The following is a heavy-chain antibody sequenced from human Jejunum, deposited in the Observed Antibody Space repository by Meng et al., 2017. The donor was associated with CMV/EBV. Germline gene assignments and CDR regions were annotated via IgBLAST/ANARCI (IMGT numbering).Heavy chain of an antibody. CDR3: ASFDSTVH. CDR1: GFTFSSYS. J-gene: IGHJ4*02. Sequence: SCEASGFTFSSYSMNWVRQAPGKGLEWVSSISSSSSYIYYADSVKGRFTISRDNAKNSLYLQMNSLRAEDTAVYYCASFDSTVHWGQGTRVTVSS. V-gene: IGHV3-21*01. CDR2: ISSSSSYI. D-gene: IGHD2-15*01.